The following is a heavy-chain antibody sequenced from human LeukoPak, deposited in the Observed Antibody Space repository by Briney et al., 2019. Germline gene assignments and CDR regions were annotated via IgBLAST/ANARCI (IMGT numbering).Heavy chain of an antibody. J-gene: IGHJ4*02. CDR2: INPNSGGT. V-gene: IGHV1-2*02. Sequence: GASVKVSCKASGYTFTGYYMHWVRQAPGQGLEWMGWINPNSGGTNYAQKFQGRVTMTRDTSISTAYMKLSRLRSDDTAVYYCARLRYYYDSSGYSLFDYWGQGTLVTVSS. CDR1: GYTFTGYY. D-gene: IGHD3-22*01. CDR3: ARLRYYYDSSGYSLFDY.